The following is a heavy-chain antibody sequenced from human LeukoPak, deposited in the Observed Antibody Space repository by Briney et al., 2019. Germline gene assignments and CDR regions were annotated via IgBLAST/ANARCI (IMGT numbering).Heavy chain of an antibody. CDR3: ARVGYSYAFDP. CDR2: IYCSGNT. V-gene: IGHV4-59*08. J-gene: IGHJ5*02. D-gene: IGHD5-18*01. Sequence: PSQTLSLTCTVSGGSISSYYWSWIRQPPGKGLEWIGYIYCSGNTNYNPSLKSRVTISIDTSKNQFSLKLSSVSAADTAVYYCARVGYSYAFDPWGQGDLVTVSS. CDR1: GGSISSYY.